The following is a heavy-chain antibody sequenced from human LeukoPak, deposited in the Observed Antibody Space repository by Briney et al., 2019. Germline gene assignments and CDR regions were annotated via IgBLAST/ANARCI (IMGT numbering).Heavy chain of an antibody. D-gene: IGHD1-26*01. Sequence: HPGGSLRLSCAASGFTFRIYAMSWVRQAPGKGLEWVSAISGSGGSTYYADSVKGRFTISRDNPKNPLYLQMNSLRAEDTALYYCAKRFYSEYLALVQNWGQGTLVTVSS. CDR2: ISGSGGST. CDR1: GFTFRIYA. J-gene: IGHJ4*02. CDR3: AKRFYSEYLALVQN. V-gene: IGHV3-23*01.